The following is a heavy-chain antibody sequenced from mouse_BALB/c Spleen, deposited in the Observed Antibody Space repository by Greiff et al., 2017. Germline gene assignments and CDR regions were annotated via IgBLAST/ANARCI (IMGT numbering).Heavy chain of an antibody. CDR3: ARHPDYAVQFAY. Sequence: EVQGVESGGGLVQPGGSLKLSCAASGFTFSSYTMPWVRQTPEKRLEWVAYISNGGGSTYYPDTVKGRFTISRDNAKNTLYLQMSSLKSEDTAMYYCARHPDYAVQFAYWGQGTLVTVSA. CDR2: ISNGGGST. V-gene: IGHV5-12-2*01. J-gene: IGHJ3*01. D-gene: IGHD1-1*01. CDR1: GFTFSSYT.